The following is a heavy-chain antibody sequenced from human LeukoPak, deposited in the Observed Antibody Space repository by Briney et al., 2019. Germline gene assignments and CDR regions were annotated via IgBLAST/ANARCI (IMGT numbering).Heavy chain of an antibody. Sequence: GGSLRLSCAASGFTFSNAWMSWVRQAPGKGLEWVGRIKSKTDGGTTDYAAPVKGRFTISRDDPKNTLYLQMNSLKTEDTAVYYCTTDRGYYYYGMDVWGQGTTVTVSS. CDR2: IKSKTDGGTT. V-gene: IGHV3-15*01. CDR1: GFTFSNAW. CDR3: TTDRGYYYYGMDV. J-gene: IGHJ6*02.